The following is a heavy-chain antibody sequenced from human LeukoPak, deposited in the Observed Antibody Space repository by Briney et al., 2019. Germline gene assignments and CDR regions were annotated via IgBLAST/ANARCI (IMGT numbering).Heavy chain of an antibody. CDR3: ARHVGVTTEFDY. V-gene: IGHV5-51*01. CDR2: IYPGDSET. D-gene: IGHD3-3*01. J-gene: IGHJ4*02. CDR1: GYSFTSYW. Sequence: GESLKISCKVSGYSFTSYWIGWVRQMPGKGLEYMGIIYPGDSETRYSPSFKGQVTISADKSISTAYLQWSSLKASDTAMYYCARHVGVTTEFDYWGQGTLVTVS.